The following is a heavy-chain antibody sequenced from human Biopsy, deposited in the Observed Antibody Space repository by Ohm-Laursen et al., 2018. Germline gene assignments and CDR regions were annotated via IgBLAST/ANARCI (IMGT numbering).Heavy chain of an antibody. CDR3: ARGSNEYGGLYFPH. D-gene: IGHD4-23*01. CDR2: ISYTGYT. Sequence: SQTLSLTCNVSGDSISIYYWSWIRQPPGKGLEWIGHISYTGYTSYKSSLKSRVTISLDTSRKHFSLRLTSLAAADTAVYYCARGSNEYGGLYFPHWGQGTLVTVSS. CDR1: GDSISIYY. V-gene: IGHV4-59*01. J-gene: IGHJ1*01.